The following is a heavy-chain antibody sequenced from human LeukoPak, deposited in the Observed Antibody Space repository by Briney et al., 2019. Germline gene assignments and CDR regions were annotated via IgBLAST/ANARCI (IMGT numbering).Heavy chain of an antibody. CDR3: ARHLRYYDSSLDAFDI. J-gene: IGHJ3*02. CDR2: IYETGST. D-gene: IGHD3-22*01. CDR1: GGSISSGGYY. Sequence: SSQTLSLTCAVSGGSISSGGYYWSWIRQPPGKGLEWIGHIYETGSTNYNPSLRSRVTMSVDTSKNQFSLKMSSVTAADTAVYYCARHLRYYDSSLDAFDIWGQGTRVTVSS. V-gene: IGHV4-61*09.